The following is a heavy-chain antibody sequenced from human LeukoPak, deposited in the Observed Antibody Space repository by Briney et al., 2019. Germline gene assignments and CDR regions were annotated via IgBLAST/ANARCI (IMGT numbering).Heavy chain of an antibody. V-gene: IGHV4-34*01. J-gene: IGHJ4*02. Sequence: SETLSLTCAVYGGSFSGYYWSWIRQPPGKGLEWIGEINHSGSTNYNPSLKSRVTMSVDTSKNQFSLKLSSVTAADTAVYYCARERDYGDRLFDYWGQGTLVTVSS. CDR2: INHSGST. CDR1: GGSFSGYY. D-gene: IGHD4-17*01. CDR3: ARERDYGDRLFDY.